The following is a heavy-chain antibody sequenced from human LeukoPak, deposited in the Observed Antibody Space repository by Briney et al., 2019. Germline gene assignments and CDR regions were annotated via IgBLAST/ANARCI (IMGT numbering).Heavy chain of an antibody. J-gene: IGHJ4*02. CDR1: GYSISSGYY. CDR2: IYYSGST. V-gene: IGHV4-38-2*02. CDR3: ARHLWGYYFDY. Sequence: SETLSLTCTVSGYSISSGYYWGWIRQPPGKGLEWIGSIYYSGSTYYNPSLKSRVTISVDTSKNQFSLKLSSVTAADTAVYYCARHLWGYYFDYWGQGTLVTVSS. D-gene: IGHD3-16*01.